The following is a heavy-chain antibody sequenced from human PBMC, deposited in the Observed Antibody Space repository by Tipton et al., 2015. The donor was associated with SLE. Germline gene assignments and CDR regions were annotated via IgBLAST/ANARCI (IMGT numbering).Heavy chain of an antibody. J-gene: IGHJ3*02. V-gene: IGHV4-34*01. CDR1: GGSFSGYY. Sequence: TLSLTCAVYGGSFSGYYWGWIRQPPGKGLEWIGIIYYSGSSYCNPSLKSRVTISVDTSKNQFSLRLSSVTAADTAVYYCARQNIVATRGAFDIWGQGTMVTVSS. CDR2: IYYSGSS. D-gene: IGHD5-12*01. CDR3: ARQNIVATRGAFDI.